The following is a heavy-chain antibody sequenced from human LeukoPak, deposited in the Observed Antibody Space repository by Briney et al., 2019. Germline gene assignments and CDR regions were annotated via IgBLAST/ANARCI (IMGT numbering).Heavy chain of an antibody. CDR1: GGSISSYY. CDR2: ISGSGGST. Sequence: ETLSLTCTVSGGSISSYYWSWVRQAPGKGLEWVSAISGSGGSTYYADSVKGRFTISRDNSKNTLYLQMNSLRAEDTAVYYCAKGREYYDSSGYYADWGQGTLVTVSS. CDR3: AKGREYYDSSGYYAD. V-gene: IGHV3-23*01. D-gene: IGHD3-22*01. J-gene: IGHJ4*02.